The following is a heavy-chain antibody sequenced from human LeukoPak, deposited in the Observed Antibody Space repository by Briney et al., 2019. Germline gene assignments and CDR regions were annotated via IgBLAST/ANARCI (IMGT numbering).Heavy chain of an antibody. CDR3: ARSKIGGSSFGWFDP. D-gene: IGHD1-26*01. V-gene: IGHV1-69*05. Sequence: SVKVSCKASGGTFSSYAISWVRQAPGQGLEWMGGIIPNFGTANYAQKFQGRVTITTDESTSTAYMELSSLRSEDTAVYYCARSKIGGSSFGWFDPWGQGTLVTVSS. CDR2: IIPNFGTA. J-gene: IGHJ5*02. CDR1: GGTFSSYA.